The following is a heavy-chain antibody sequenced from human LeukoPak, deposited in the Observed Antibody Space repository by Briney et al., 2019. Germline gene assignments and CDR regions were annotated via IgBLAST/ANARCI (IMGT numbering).Heavy chain of an antibody. V-gene: IGHV3-23*01. Sequence: GGSLRLSCAASGFTFSGYAMSWVRQAPGKGLEWVSAISGSGGSTYYADSVKGRFTISRDNSKNTLYLQMNSLGAEDTAVYYCAKDLFFWGRGAIDNYWGQGTLVTVSS. CDR3: AKDLFFWGRGAIDNY. J-gene: IGHJ4*02. D-gene: IGHD2-2*02. CDR1: GFTFSGYA. CDR2: ISGSGGST.